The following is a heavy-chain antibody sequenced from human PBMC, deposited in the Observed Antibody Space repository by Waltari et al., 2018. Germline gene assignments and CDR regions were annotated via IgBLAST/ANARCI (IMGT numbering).Heavy chain of an antibody. V-gene: IGHV2-5*01. J-gene: IGHJ4*02. CDR3: AHTKPVTGVDY. D-gene: IGHD7-27*01. Sequence: QITLKESGPTLVKPTQTLTLTCPFSGFSLSPSGVGVGWIRQPPGKALEWLALIYWNDDKRYSPSLKSRLTITKDTSKNQVVLTMTNMDPVDTATYYCAHTKPVTGVDYWGQGTLVTVSS. CDR1: GFSLSPSGVG. CDR2: IYWNDDK.